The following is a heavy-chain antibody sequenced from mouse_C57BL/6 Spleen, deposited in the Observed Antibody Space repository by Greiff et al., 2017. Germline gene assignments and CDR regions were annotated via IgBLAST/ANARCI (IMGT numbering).Heavy chain of an antibody. V-gene: IGHV1-64*01. Sequence: QVQLQQPGAELVKPGASVKLSCKASGYTFPSYWMHWVKQRPGQGLAWIGMLHPNSGSTNYNEKFKSKATLTVDKSSSTAYMQLSSLTSEDSAVYYCARWVGYAFAYWGQGTLVTVSA. D-gene: IGHD2-2*01. CDR3: ARWVGYAFAY. CDR1: GYTFPSYW. J-gene: IGHJ3*01. CDR2: LHPNSGST.